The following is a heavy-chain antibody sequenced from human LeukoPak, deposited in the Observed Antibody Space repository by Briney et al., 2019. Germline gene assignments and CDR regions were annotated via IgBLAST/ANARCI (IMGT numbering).Heavy chain of an antibody. V-gene: IGHV3-23*01. J-gene: IGHJ6*03. CDR3: AKSRNFYYYFMEV. Sequence: GGSLRLSCAASGFKFSGYGMIWVRQVPGKGLEWVAGITGSDYADHADSVKGRFTISRDNSKNILYLQMNSLRAEDTGSYYCAKSRNFYYYFMEVSGRGTKVTISS. CDR1: GFKFSGYG. CDR2: ITGSDYA.